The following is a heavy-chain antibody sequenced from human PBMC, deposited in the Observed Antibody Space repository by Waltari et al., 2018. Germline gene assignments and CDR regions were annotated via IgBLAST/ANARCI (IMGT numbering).Heavy chain of an antibody. V-gene: IGHV1-8*03. D-gene: IGHD6-6*01. Sequence: QVQLVQSGAEVKKPGASVKVSCKASGYTFTSYDINWVRQATGQGLEWMGWMNANMGKAGYAEKCQGRVTITRNTSISTAYMELSSLRSEDTAVYYCARGRIAARRRWFDPWGQGTLVTVSS. CDR3: ARGRIAARRRWFDP. CDR1: GYTFTSYD. J-gene: IGHJ5*02. CDR2: MNANMGKA.